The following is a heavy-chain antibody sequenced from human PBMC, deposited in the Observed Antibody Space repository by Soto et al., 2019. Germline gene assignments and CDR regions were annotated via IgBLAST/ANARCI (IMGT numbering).Heavy chain of an antibody. CDR3: AKASYYYGSGSYAPDGMDV. V-gene: IGHV3-30*18. CDR1: GFTFSSYG. Sequence: SGGSLRLSCAASGFTFSSYGMHWVRQAPGKGLEWVAVISYDGSNKYYADSVKGRFTISRDNSKNTLYPQMNSLRAEDTAVYYCAKASYYYGSGSYAPDGMDVWGQGTTVTVSS. J-gene: IGHJ6*02. D-gene: IGHD3-10*01. CDR2: ISYDGSNK.